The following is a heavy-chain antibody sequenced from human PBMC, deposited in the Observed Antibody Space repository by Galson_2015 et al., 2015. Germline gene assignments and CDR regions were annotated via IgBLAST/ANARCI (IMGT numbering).Heavy chain of an antibody. Sequence: SLRLSCAASGFTFSSYAMHWVRQAPGKGLEWVAVISYDGSNKYYADSVKGRFTISRDNSKNTLYLQMNSLRAEDTAVYYCARGTDYYVNAFDIWGQGTMVTVSS. J-gene: IGHJ3*02. V-gene: IGHV3-30-3*01. CDR2: ISYDGSNK. CDR3: ARGTDYYVNAFDI. CDR1: GFTFSSYA. D-gene: IGHD3-10*02.